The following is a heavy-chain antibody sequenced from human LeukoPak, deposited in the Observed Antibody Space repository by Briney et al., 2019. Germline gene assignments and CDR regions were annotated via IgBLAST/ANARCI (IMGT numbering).Heavy chain of an antibody. D-gene: IGHD5-18*01. J-gene: IGHJ4*02. V-gene: IGHV4-34*01. Sequence: SETPSLTCAVYGGSFSGYYWSWIRQPPGKGLEWIGEINHSGSTNYNPSLKSRVTISVDTSKNQFSLKLSSVTAADTAVYYCARGGGYSYGYGMFDYWGQGTLVTVSS. CDR1: GGSFSGYY. CDR2: INHSGST. CDR3: ARGGGYSYGYGMFDY.